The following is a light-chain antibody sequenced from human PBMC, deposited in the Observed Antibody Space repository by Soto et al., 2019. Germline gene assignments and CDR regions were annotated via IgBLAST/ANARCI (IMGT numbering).Light chain of an antibody. V-gene: IGKV3-20*01. CDR2: GAS. Sequence: EIVLTQSPGTLSLSPGERATLSCRARQIVTNSYLAWYQQKPGQAPRLLIYGASSRSTGIPDRFSGSVSGTDCTLTISSLETEGFAVYYCQQYGNSPRTFGQGTKLVI. CDR3: QQYGNSPRT. J-gene: IGKJ2*01. CDR1: QIVTNSY.